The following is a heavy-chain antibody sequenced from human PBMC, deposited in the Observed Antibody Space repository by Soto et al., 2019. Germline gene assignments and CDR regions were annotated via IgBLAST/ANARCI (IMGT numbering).Heavy chain of an antibody. CDR1: GFSIHDFAYY. J-gene: IGHJ5*02. V-gene: IGHV4-39*01. Sequence: LSPTWTVSGFSIHDFAYYWGWIRHAPGKGLEWTGTVYHNENTYYNPSLKSRITISADTAKNQFSLNLRSVTAADTAIYFCARRERYYGSTGWFDLWGKGARVTV. CDR3: ARRERYYGSTGWFDL. D-gene: IGHD3-16*01. CDR2: VYHNENT.